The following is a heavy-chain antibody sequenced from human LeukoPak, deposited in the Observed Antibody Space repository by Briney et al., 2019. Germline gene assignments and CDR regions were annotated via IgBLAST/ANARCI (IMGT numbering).Heavy chain of an antibody. CDR3: ARDPQDIVVVVAATRHYYYMDV. CDR2: ISYDGSNK. V-gene: IGHV3-30*01. Sequence: GGSLRLSCAASGFTFRSYAMHWVRQAPGKGLEWVAVISYDGSNKYYADSVKGRFTIFRDNSKNTLYLQMNSLRVEDTAVYYCARDPQDIVVVVAATRHYYYMDVWGKGTTVTVSS. D-gene: IGHD2-15*01. J-gene: IGHJ6*03. CDR1: GFTFRSYA.